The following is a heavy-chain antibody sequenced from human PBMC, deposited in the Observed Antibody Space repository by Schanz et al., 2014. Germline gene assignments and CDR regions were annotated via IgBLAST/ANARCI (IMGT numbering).Heavy chain of an antibody. J-gene: IGHJ3*02. CDR3: ARGTMPGTFDI. V-gene: IGHV1-18*01. Sequence: QVQLVQSGDEVKKPGASVKVSCKTSGYTFSDYGITWVRQAPGQGLEWVGWISPYTGNTHYFDKMEGRVTMTTDTSTSTAYMELRSLRYEDTALYYCARGTMPGTFDIWGQGTMXTVSS. CDR1: GYTFSDYG. D-gene: IGHD2-2*01. CDR2: ISPYTGNT.